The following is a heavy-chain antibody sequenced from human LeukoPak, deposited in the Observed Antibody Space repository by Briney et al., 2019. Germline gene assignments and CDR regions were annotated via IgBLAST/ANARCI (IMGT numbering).Heavy chain of an antibody. J-gene: IGHJ4*02. V-gene: IGHV3-30*04. CDR3: ARDHDSSGPLIALYYFDY. CDR1: GFTFRSYA. D-gene: IGHD3-22*01. CDR2: ISYDGSNK. Sequence: QTGGSLRLSCAASGFTFRSYAMHWVRQAPGKGLEWVAVISYDGSNKYYADSVKGRFTISRDNSKNTLYLQMDSLRAEDTAVYYCARDHDSSGPLIALYYFDYWGQGTLVTVSS.